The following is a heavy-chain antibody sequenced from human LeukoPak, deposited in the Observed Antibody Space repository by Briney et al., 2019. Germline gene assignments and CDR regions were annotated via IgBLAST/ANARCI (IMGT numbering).Heavy chain of an antibody. CDR2: ISYDGSNK. V-gene: IGHV3-30*18. D-gene: IGHD3-22*01. CDR1: GFTFSSYG. CDR3: AKNGYYYDSSGYYYNDY. Sequence: AGGSLRLSCAASGFTFSSYGMHWVRQAPGKGLEWVAVISYDGSNKYYADSVKGRFTIPRDNSKNTLYLQMNSLRAEDTAVYYCAKNGYYYDSSGYYYNDYWGQGTLVTVSS. J-gene: IGHJ4*02.